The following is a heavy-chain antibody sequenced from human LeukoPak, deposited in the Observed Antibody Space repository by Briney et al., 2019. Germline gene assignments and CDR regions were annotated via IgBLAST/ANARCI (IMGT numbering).Heavy chain of an antibody. D-gene: IGHD6-13*01. CDR3: AKDSGWFRFDY. CDR1: GFTFSTYG. Sequence: PGGSLRLSCAASGFTFSTYGMHWVRQAPGKGLEWVTVIWHDGSHKDYADSVKGRFTISRDNAKNSLYLQMNSLRAEDTAVYYCAKDSGWFRFDYWGQGTLVTVSS. V-gene: IGHV3-33*03. CDR2: IWHDGSHK. J-gene: IGHJ4*02.